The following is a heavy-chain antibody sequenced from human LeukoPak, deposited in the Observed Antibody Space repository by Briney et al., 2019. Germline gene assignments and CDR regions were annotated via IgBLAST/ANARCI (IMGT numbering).Heavy chain of an antibody. CDR2: IYYSGST. Sequence: SETLSLTCTVSGGSISSYYWSWIRQPPGKGLEWIGYIYYSGSTNYNPSLKSRVTISVDTSKNQFSLKLSSVTAADTAVYYCARHSFRGYGMDVWGQGTTVTVSS. J-gene: IGHJ6*02. D-gene: IGHD2/OR15-2a*01. CDR1: GGSISSYY. V-gene: IGHV4-59*08. CDR3: ARHSFRGYGMDV.